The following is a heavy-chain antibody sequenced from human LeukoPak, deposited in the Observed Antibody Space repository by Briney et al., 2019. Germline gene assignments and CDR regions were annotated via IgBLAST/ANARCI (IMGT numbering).Heavy chain of an antibody. J-gene: IGHJ4*02. CDR3: ARGPTISSSWYGISYFDY. CDR1: GYSISSGYY. V-gene: IGHV4-38-2*02. Sequence: SETLSLTCTVSGYSISSGYYWGWIRQPPGKGLEWIGEITHSGSTNYNPSLKSRVTISVDTSKNQFSLKPSSVTAADTAVYYCARGPTISSSWYGISYFDYWGQGTLVTVSS. D-gene: IGHD6-13*01. CDR2: ITHSGST.